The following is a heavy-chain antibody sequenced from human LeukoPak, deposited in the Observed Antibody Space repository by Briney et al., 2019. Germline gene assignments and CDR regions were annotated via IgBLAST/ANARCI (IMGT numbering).Heavy chain of an antibody. Sequence: GRSLRLSCTASGFTFGNHAMSWVRQAPGKGQGWVGFIRSKAYGGRPDYAASVQGRFTITRDDSESIAYLQMNSLKTEDTGVYYCTRVNYYDSSSFYYGYFDYWGQGTLVTVSS. V-gene: IGHV3-49*04. CDR3: TRVNYYDSSSFYYGYFDY. CDR2: IRSKAYGGRP. D-gene: IGHD3-22*01. J-gene: IGHJ4*02. CDR1: GFTFGNHA.